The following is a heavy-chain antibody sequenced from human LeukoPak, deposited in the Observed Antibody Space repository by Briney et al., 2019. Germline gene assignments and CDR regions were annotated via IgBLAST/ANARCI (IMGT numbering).Heavy chain of an antibody. J-gene: IGHJ4*02. V-gene: IGHV4-31*03. CDR2: IYYSGST. CDR3: ARGAWWDHRYHFDY. Sequence: TLSLTCTVSGGSISSGGYYWSWIRQHPGKGLEWIGYIYYSGSTYYNPSLKSRVTISVDTSKNQFSLKLSSVTAADTAVYYCARGAWWDHRYHFDYWGQGTLVTVSS. D-gene: IGHD1-26*01. CDR1: GGSISSGGYY.